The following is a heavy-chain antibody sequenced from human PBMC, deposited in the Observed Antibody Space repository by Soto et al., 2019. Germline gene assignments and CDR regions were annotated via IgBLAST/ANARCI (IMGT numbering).Heavy chain of an antibody. CDR2: ISAYNGNT. D-gene: IGHD4-17*01. CDR3: ASGFYGDYDLVYYYGMDV. V-gene: IGHV1-18*01. J-gene: IGHJ6*02. CDR1: GYTFTSYG. Sequence: QVQLVQSGAEVKKPGASVKVSCKASGYTFTSYGISWVRQAPGQGLEWMGWISAYNGNTNYAQKLQGRVTMTTDTSTSTDYMELRSLRSDDTAVYYCASGFYGDYDLVYYYGMDVWGQGTTVTVSS.